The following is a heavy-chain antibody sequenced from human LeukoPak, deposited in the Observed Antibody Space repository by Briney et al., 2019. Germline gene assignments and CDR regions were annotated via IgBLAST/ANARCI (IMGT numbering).Heavy chain of an antibody. CDR2: VYPKEGET. J-gene: IGHJ4*02. CDR3: AASEVRGATLGY. Sequence: GASVKVSCKASGYTFSDYYMHWVQQAPGKGLEWMGRVYPKEGETRYAVTFQGRVTITADTSTDTAYMELSSLRSEDTAVYYCAASEVRGATLGYWGQGTLVTVSS. V-gene: IGHV1-69-2*01. CDR1: GYTFSDYY. D-gene: IGHD3-10*01.